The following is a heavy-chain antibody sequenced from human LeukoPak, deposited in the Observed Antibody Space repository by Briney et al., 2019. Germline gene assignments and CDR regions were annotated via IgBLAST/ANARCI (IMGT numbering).Heavy chain of an antibody. J-gene: IGHJ4*02. CDR3: AKGLFSAFDKYLDS. D-gene: IGHD5-12*01. CDR1: GFDFESYT. Sequence: TGGSLRLSCAASGFDFESYTMTWVRQAPGKGLEWVSLISATSSDINYAESVRGRFTITRDKAKNSLFLQMDSLRVEDTAIYYCAKGLFSAFDKYLDSWGQGTLVTVSS. CDR2: ISATSSDI. V-gene: IGHV3-21*04.